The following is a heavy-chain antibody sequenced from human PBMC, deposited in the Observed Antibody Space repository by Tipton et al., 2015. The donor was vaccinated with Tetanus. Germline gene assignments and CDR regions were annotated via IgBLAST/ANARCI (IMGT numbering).Heavy chain of an antibody. CDR1: GGSSSSFY. CDR3: ARHSSLKALNY. J-gene: IGHJ4*02. Sequence: TLSLTCAVSGGSSSSFYWSWIRQPPGGGLEWIGEINQRGTTYNPSLKRRATISVDSSATQLSLNLTSVTAADTAVYYCARHSSLKALNYWGQGTLVTASS. CDR2: INQRGTT. D-gene: IGHD3-9*01. V-gene: IGHV4-34*01.